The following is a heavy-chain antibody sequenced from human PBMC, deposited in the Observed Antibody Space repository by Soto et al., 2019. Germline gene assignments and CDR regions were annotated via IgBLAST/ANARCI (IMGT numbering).Heavy chain of an antibody. CDR3: ARDIGYGDY. V-gene: IGHV3-7*01. CDR2: VNQDGSEK. CDR1: GFTFSSYW. J-gene: IGHJ4*02. D-gene: IGHD5-18*01. Sequence: ESGGGLVQPGGSLRLSCAASGFTFSSYWMTWVRQAPGKGLEWVATVNQDGSEKYYVDSVKGRFTISRDNAKNSLYLQMNSLTAEDTAVFYCARDIGYGDYWGQGTLVTVSS.